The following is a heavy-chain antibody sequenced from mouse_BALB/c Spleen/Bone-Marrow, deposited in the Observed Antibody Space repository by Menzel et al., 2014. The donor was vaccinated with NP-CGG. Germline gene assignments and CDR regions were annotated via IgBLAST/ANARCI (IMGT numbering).Heavy chain of an antibody. Sequence: EVKLMESGGGLVQPGGSRKLSCAASGFTFSSFGMHWVRQAPEKGLEWVAYISSASSTIYYADTVKGRSTISRDNPKNTLCLQMTSLRSEDTAMYYCARLTFPAATYYYAMDYWGQGTSVTVSS. V-gene: IGHV5-17*02. CDR2: ISSASSTI. J-gene: IGHJ4*01. D-gene: IGHD1-2*01. CDR1: GFTFSSFG. CDR3: ARLTFPAATYYYAMDY.